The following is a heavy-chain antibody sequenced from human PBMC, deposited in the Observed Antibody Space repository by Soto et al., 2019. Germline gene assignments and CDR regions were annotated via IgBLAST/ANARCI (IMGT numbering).Heavy chain of an antibody. CDR2: IYYSGST. CDR1: GGSISSYY. Sequence: SETLSLTCTVSGGSISSYYWSWIRQPPGKGLEWIGYIYYSGSTNYNPSLKSRVTISVDTSKNQFSLKLSSVTAADTAVYYCARTDYYYDISGYAPDAFDIWGRGTMVT. D-gene: IGHD3-22*01. CDR3: ARTDYYYDISGYAPDAFDI. V-gene: IGHV4-59*01. J-gene: IGHJ3*02.